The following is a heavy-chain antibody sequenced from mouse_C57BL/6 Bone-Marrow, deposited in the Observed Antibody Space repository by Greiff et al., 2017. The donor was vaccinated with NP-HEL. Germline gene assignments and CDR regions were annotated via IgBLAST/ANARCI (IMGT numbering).Heavy chain of an antibody. D-gene: IGHD2-5*01. J-gene: IGHJ4*01. CDR2: IYPGSGNT. Sequence: VQLQQSGAELVRPGASVKLSCKASGYTFTDYYINWVKQRPGQGLEWIARIYPGSGNTYYNEKFKGKATLTAEKSSSTAYMQLSSLTSEDSAVYCCARDSNYYAMDYWGQGTSVTVSS. CDR3: ARDSNYYAMDY. CDR1: GYTFTDYY. V-gene: IGHV1-76*01.